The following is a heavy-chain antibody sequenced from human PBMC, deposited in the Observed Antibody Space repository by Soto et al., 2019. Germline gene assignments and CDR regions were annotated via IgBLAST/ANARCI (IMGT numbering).Heavy chain of an antibody. D-gene: IGHD6-19*01. V-gene: IGHV4-4*02. CDR3: ARDKEKHTVGYSSGYHTLEV. CDR2: IYHSGST. CDR1: GGSISSSNW. Sequence: SETLSLTCAVSGGSISSSNWWSWVRQPPGKGLEWIGEIYHSGSTNYNPSLKSRVTISVDKSKNQFSLKLSSVTAADTAVYYCARDKEKHTVGYSSGYHTLEVWGQGPTVTVSS. J-gene: IGHJ6*02.